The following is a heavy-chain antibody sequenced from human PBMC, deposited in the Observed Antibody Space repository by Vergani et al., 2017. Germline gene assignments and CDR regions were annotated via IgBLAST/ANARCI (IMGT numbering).Heavy chain of an antibody. D-gene: IGHD3-3*01. CDR1: GGSFSGYY. J-gene: IGHJ4*02. CDR2: INHSGST. CDR3: ARKSSTIFGGKRYYFDY. Sequence: QVQLQQWGAGLLKPSETLSLTCAVYGGSFSGYYWSWIRKPPGKGLEWIGEINHSGSTNYNPSLKSRVTISVDTSKNQFSLKLSSVTAADTAVYYCARKSSTIFGGKRYYFDYWGQGTLVTVSS. V-gene: IGHV4-34*01.